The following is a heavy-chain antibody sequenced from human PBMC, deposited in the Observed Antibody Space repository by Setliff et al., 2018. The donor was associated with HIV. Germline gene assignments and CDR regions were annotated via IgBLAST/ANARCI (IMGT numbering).Heavy chain of an antibody. CDR3: ARYKCINFACVGFDT. Sequence: SETLSLTCTVSSDSINGHWWSWIRQPPGKGREWTGSIHYSGSTHYNPSLKSRLTMSVDTSKNQVSLKLTSVTAAATAVYYCARYKCINFACVGFDTWGQGTVVTVSS. D-gene: IGHD3-9*01. J-gene: IGHJ3*02. CDR2: IHYSGST. CDR1: SDSINGHW. V-gene: IGHV4-59*11.